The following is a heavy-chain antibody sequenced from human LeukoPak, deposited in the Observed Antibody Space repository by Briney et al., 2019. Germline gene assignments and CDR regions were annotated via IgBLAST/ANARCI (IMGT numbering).Heavy chain of an antibody. V-gene: IGHV1-2*02. J-gene: IGHJ4*02. Sequence: GASVKVSCKASGYTFTDYYMHWVRQAPGQGLEWMGWINPNSGGTNYAQKFQGRVTMTRDTSISTAYMELSSLRSDDTALYYCAREMRDSSAYYYGGFDYWGQGTLVTVSS. CDR2: INPNSGGT. CDR3: AREMRDSSAYYYGGFDY. CDR1: GYTFTDYY. D-gene: IGHD3-22*01.